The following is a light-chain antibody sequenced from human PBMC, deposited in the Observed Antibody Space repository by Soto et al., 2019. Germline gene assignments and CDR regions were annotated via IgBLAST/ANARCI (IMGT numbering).Light chain of an antibody. V-gene: IGKV1-33*01. CDR2: DAS. CDR3: QQYDNLLT. CDR1: QDISNY. Sequence: DIQMTQSPSSLSASVGDRVTITCQASQDISNYLNWYQQKPGKAPKLLIYDASNLETGVPSRFSGSGSGTDFTCTISSLLPEDIATYYCQQYDNLLTFGGGTKVEIK. J-gene: IGKJ4*01.